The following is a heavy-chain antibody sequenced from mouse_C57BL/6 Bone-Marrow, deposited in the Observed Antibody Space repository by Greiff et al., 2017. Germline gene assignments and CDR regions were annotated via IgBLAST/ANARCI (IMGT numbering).Heavy chain of an antibody. Sequence: QVKLQQPGAELVKPGASVTMSCKASGYTFTSYWITWVKQTPVHGLEWIGDIYPGSGSTNYNEKFKSKATLTGDTSSSTAYMQLSSLTSEDSAVYYCARRGRYYEYTFDYWGQGTTLTVSS. CDR3: ARRGRYYEYTFDY. J-gene: IGHJ2*01. V-gene: IGHV1-55*01. D-gene: IGHD2-4*01. CDR1: GYTFTSYW. CDR2: IYPGSGST.